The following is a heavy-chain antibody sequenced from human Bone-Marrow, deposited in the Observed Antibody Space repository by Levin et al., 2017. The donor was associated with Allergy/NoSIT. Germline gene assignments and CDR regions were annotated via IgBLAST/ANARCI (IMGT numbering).Heavy chain of an antibody. CDR3: SWTGAPDY. J-gene: IGHJ4*02. Sequence: GGSLRLSCAASGFTVGNNFMTWVRQAPGKGLEWVSLIYSNGDRIYADSVRGRFFTSSDSSQNTVFLQMNSLRAEDTAVYYFSWTGAPDYWGQGSLVSVSS. CDR1: GFTVGNNF. V-gene: IGHV3-66*01. D-gene: IGHD3/OR15-3a*01. CDR2: IYSNGDR.